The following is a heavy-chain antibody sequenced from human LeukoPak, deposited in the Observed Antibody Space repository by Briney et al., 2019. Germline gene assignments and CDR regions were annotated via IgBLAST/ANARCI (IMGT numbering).Heavy chain of an antibody. CDR1: GGSISSGGYY. D-gene: IGHD3-22*01. J-gene: IGHJ5*02. CDR3: AREDDTVDNWFDP. CDR2: IYYSGGT. Sequence: PSETLSLTCTVSGGSISSGGYYWSWIRQHPGKGLEWIGYIYYSGGTYYNPSLKSRVTISVDTSKNQFSLKLSSVTAADTAVYYCAREDDTVDNWFDPWGQGTLVTVSS. V-gene: IGHV4-31*03.